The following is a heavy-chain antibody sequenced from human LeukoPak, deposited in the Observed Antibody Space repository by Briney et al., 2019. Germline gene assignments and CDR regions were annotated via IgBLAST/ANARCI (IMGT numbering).Heavy chain of an antibody. V-gene: IGHV4-39*01. Sequence: SETLSLTCTVSGGSISSSSYYWGWIRQPPGKGLEWIGSIYYSGSTYYNPSLKSRVTISVDTSKNQFSLKLSSVTAADTAVYYCARHSSIAAPIDYWGQGTLVTVSS. CDR3: ARHSSIAAPIDY. J-gene: IGHJ4*02. CDR2: IYYSGST. CDR1: GGSISSSSYY. D-gene: IGHD6-6*01.